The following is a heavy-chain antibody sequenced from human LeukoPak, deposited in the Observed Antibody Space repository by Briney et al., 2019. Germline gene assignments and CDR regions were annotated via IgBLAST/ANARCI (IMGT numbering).Heavy chain of an antibody. J-gene: IGHJ6*03. D-gene: IGHD3-9*01. CDR2: INHSGST. Sequence: SETLSLTCAVYGGSFSGYYWSWIRQPPGKGLDWIGEINHSGSTNYNPSLKSRVTISVDTSKNQFSLKLSSVTAADTAVYYCARGVIRYFDWSYYYYYMDVWGEGTTVTVSS. CDR3: ARGVIRYFDWSYYYYYMDV. CDR1: GGSFSGYY. V-gene: IGHV4-34*01.